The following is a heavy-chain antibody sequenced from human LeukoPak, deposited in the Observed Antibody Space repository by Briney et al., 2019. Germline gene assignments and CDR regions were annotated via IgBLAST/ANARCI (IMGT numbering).Heavy chain of an antibody. CDR2: IYYSGTT. V-gene: IGHV4-31*03. J-gene: IGHJ4*02. CDR1: GGSIISGGYY. CDR3: ARALYTYGGFDGFDY. D-gene: IGHD5-18*01. Sequence: KTSETLSLTCTVSGGSIISGGYYWSWIRQHPGKALEWIGYIYYSGTTYYNPSLKSRLTISVDTSKNQFSLELRSVTAADTAVYYCARALYTYGGFDGFDYWGQGTLVTVFS.